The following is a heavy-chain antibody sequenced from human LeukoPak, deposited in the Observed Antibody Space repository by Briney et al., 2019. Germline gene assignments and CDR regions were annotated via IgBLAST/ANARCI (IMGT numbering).Heavy chain of an antibody. CDR2: INPNSGST. V-gene: IGHV1-2*02. CDR1: GYTFTGYY. CDR3: ARAYDYISWFDR. J-gene: IGHJ5*02. D-gene: IGHD4-11*01. Sequence: GASVKVSCKASGYTFTGYYMHWVRQAPGQGLEWMGWINPNSGSTTYAQKFQGRVTMTSDMSTSTVYMELSSLRSEDTAVYYCARAYDYISWFDRWGQGTLVTVSS.